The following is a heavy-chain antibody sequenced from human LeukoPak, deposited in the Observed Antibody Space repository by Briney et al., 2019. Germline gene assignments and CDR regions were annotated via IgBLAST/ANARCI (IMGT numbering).Heavy chain of an antibody. CDR3: TRDPYYDSSGSGMDV. D-gene: IGHD3-22*01. CDR2: IRSKAYGGTT. V-gene: IGHV3-49*04. Sequence: GRSLRLSCTASGFTFGDYAMSWVRQAPGKGLEWVGFIRSKAYGGTTEYAASVKGRFTISRDDSKSIAYLQMNSLKTEDTAVYYCTRDPYYDSSGSGMDVWGQGTTVTVSS. CDR1: GFTFGDYA. J-gene: IGHJ6*02.